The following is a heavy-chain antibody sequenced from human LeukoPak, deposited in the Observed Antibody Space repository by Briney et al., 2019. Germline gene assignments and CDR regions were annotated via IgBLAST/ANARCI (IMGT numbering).Heavy chain of an antibody. Sequence: GGSLRLSCAASGFTFSDYTMRWVRQAPGKRLEFVSAITSSGFNISYAVSVKGRFTISRDTSKNSLYLQIGGLRTEDMAVYHCARAKAGATISDFYYYYMDVWGKGTTVTVSS. J-gene: IGHJ6*03. CDR3: ARAKAGATISDFYYYYMDV. D-gene: IGHD1-26*01. CDR1: GFTFSDYT. CDR2: ITSSGFNI. V-gene: IGHV3-64*02.